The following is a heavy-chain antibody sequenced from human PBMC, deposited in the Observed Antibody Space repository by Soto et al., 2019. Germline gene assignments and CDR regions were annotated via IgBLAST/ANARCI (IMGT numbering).Heavy chain of an antibody. Sequence: QVQLVQSGAEVKKPGASVKVSCKASGYTFTSYYMHWVRQAPGQGLEWMGIIDPSGGGTCYAQKFQGSLTMTRDTSTSTVYMELGSLRAEDTAVYYCARARVDCSGGNCWRSVEDTWGQGTLVTVSS. CDR3: ARARVDCSGGNCWRSVEDT. CDR1: GYTFTSYY. J-gene: IGHJ5*02. D-gene: IGHD2-15*01. CDR2: IDPSGGGT. V-gene: IGHV1-46*01.